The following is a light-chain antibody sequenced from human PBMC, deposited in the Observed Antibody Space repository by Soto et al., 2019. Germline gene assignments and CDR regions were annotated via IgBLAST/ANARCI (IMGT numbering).Light chain of an antibody. J-gene: IGLJ2*01. CDR2: DVS. Sequence: QSALTQPASVSGSAGQSITISCTGTSSDVGGYNYVSWYQQPPGKAPKLMIYDVSNRPSGVTNRFSGSKSGNTASLTISGLQAEDEADYYCSSYTSSSTLVFGGGTKLTVL. V-gene: IGLV2-14*01. CDR1: SSDVGGYNY. CDR3: SSYTSSSTLV.